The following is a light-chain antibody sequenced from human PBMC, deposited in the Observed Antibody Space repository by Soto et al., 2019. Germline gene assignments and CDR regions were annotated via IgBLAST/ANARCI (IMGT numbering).Light chain of an antibody. CDR1: QSVSSY. Sequence: ITLQPYTSTLSLSPGDRAPLSCRASQSVSSYLAWYQQKPGQAPRLLIYDASNRATGIPARFSGSGSGTDFTLTISSLEPEDFAVYYCQQRSKWPPLTFGGASNVDI. CDR3: QQRSKWPPLT. V-gene: IGKV3-11*01. J-gene: IGKJ4*01. CDR2: DAS.